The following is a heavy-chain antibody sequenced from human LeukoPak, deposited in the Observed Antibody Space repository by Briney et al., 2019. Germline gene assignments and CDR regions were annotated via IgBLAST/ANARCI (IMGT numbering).Heavy chain of an antibody. D-gene: IGHD3-22*01. J-gene: IGHJ4*02. Sequence: GGSLRLSCAASGFTFSSYGMHWVRQAPGKGLEWVAFIRYDGSNKYYADSVKGRFTISRDNSKNTLYLQMNSLRAEDAAVYYCAKSAGGYYRTSNYFDYWGQGTLVTVSS. CDR3: AKSAGGYYRTSNYFDY. V-gene: IGHV3-30*02. CDR1: GFTFSSYG. CDR2: IRYDGSNK.